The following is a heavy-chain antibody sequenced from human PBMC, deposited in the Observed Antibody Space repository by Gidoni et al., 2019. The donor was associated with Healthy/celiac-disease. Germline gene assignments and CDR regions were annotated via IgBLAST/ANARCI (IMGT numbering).Heavy chain of an antibody. Sequence: QVQLVHSGAEVKKPGSSLTVSCKASGGTSSSYTISWVRQASGQGLEWMGRIIPILGIANYAQKFQGRVTITADKSTSTAYMELSSLRSEDRAVYDCASGVCSSTRCDALYYYYYMDVWGKGTTVTVS. J-gene: IGHJ6*03. CDR1: GGTSSSYT. CDR3: ASGVCSSTRCDALYYYYYMDV. V-gene: IGHV1-69*02. D-gene: IGHD2-2*01. CDR2: IIPILGIA.